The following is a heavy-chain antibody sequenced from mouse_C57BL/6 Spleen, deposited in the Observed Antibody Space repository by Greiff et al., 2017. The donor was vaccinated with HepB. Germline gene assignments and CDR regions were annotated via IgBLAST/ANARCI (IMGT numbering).Heavy chain of an antibody. Sequence: EVMLVESGGGLVQPGGSMKLSCVASGFTFSNYWMNWVRQPPEKGLEWVAQIRFKTDNYATNYAESVKGRFTISRDDSKSRIYLPMNNVVAEDTGIYYCTPGDGYAAWFACWGQGTLVSVSA. CDR1: GFTFSNYW. CDR3: TPGDGYAAWFAC. CDR2: IRFKTDNYAT. V-gene: IGHV6-3*01. D-gene: IGHD2-2*01. J-gene: IGHJ3*01.